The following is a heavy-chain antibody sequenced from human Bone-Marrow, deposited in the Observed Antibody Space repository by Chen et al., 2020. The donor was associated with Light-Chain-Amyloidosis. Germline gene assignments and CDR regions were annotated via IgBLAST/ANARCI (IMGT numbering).Heavy chain of an antibody. CDR2: INHSGST. CDR1: GGSFSDYS. D-gene: IGHD3-22*01. Sequence: QVQLQQWGAGLLKPSETLSLTCAVYGGSFSDYSWTWIRQSPGTGLEWIGKINHSGSTKYNPSLKSLVTMSVDTSKNQFSLKMNSVTAADTAVYYCVRDTYDSSTYYTYRSMDVWGQGTTVTVSS. V-gene: IGHV4-34*01. J-gene: IGHJ6*02. CDR3: VRDTYDSSTYYTYRSMDV.